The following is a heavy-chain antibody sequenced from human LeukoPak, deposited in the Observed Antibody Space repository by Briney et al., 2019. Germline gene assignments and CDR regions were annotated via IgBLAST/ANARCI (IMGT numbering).Heavy chain of an antibody. Sequence: GGSLRLSCAASGFTFSSYAMHWVRQAPGKGLEWVAVISYDGSNKYYADSVKGRFTISRDNSKNTLYLQMNSLRAEDTAVYYRRGCRGKSITISTSPLRWFDPWGQGTLVTVSS. CDR1: GFTFSSYA. D-gene: IGHD3-3*01. J-gene: IGHJ5*02. V-gene: IGHV3-30*04. CDR2: ISYDGSNK. CDR3: RGCRGKSITISTSPLRWFDP.